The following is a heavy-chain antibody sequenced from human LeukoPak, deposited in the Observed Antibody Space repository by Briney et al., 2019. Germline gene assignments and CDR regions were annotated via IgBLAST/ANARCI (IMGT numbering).Heavy chain of an antibody. CDR1: GFTFSSYW. Sequence: GGSLRLSCAASGFTFSSYWMNWVRQAPGKGLVWVSRIASDGSSTTYADSVKGRFSISRDNAKNTLYLQMNSLRVEDTTVYYCARGRPHGNDYWGQGTLVTVSS. CDR3: ARGRPHGNDY. CDR2: IASDGSST. D-gene: IGHD4-23*01. V-gene: IGHV3-74*01. J-gene: IGHJ4*02.